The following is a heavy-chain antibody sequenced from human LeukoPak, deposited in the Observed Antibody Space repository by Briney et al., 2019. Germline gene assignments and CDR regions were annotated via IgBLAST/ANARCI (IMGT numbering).Heavy chain of an antibody. CDR3: AGRGYAMAY. CDR2: IHHSGST. CDR1: GGSIRGDDYY. D-gene: IGHD5-12*01. J-gene: IGHJ4*02. Sequence: SQTLSLTCNVSGGSIRGDDYYWSWIRQPPGKGLEWVGFIHHSGSTSYNPSLKSRITISVDTSMNQFSLKLASMTAAGTAVYYCAGRGYAMAYWGQGTLVTVSS. V-gene: IGHV4-30-4*01.